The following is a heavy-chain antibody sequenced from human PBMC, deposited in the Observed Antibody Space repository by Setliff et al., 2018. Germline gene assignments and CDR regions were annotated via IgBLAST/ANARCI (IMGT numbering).Heavy chain of an antibody. CDR1: GGTFSSYG. CDR3: ARERGDIVTTTSYYYYLDV. V-gene: IGHV1-69*05. J-gene: IGHJ6*03. D-gene: IGHD5-12*01. CDR2: TIPMFGTT. Sequence: VASVKVSCKASGGTFSSYGISWVRQAPGQGLEWMGGTIPMFGTTNYAQRFQGRVTITTDESTSTAYMELSSLRSEDTAVYYCARERGDIVTTTSYYYYLDVWGKGTTVTVSS.